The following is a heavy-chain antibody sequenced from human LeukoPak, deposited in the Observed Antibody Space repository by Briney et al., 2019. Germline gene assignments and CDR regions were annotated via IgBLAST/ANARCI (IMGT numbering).Heavy chain of an antibody. CDR1: GYTFTSYA. Sequence: EASVKVSCKASGYTFTSYAMHWVRQAPGQRLEWMGWISAYNGNTNYAQKLQGRVTMTTDTSTSTAYMELRSLRSDDTAVYYCAWHQIKVGATTSFDYWGQGTLVTVSS. D-gene: IGHD1-26*01. V-gene: IGHV1-18*01. J-gene: IGHJ4*02. CDR2: ISAYNGNT. CDR3: AWHQIKVGATTSFDY.